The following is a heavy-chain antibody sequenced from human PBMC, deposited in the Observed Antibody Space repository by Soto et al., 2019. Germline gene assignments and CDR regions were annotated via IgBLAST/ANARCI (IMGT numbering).Heavy chain of an antibody. Sequence: EVQLVESGGGFVKPGGSLRLSCAASGFTFSKAWMSWVRQAPGKGLEWVGRIKSETDGGATDYAAPVKGRFTLSREDSNNTLYLQMDSLQTEDAAVYYCTRVVGYYDVWSNYCYYYRDVWGKGTTVTVSS. CDR1: GFTFSKAW. CDR2: IKSETDGGAT. CDR3: TRVVGYYDVWSNYCYYYRDV. D-gene: IGHD3-3*01. J-gene: IGHJ6*03. V-gene: IGHV3-15*01.